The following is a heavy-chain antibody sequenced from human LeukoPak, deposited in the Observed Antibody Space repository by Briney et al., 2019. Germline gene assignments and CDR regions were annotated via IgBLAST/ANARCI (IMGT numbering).Heavy chain of an antibody. D-gene: IGHD6-13*01. CDR3: ARDPYRIAAAGTGWFDP. J-gene: IGHJ5*02. CDR2: IYYSGST. Sequence: SETLSLTCTVSGYSISSSYYWGWIRPPPGKGLEWIGSIYYSGSTYYNPSLKSRVTISIDTSKNQFSLKLSSVTAADTAVYYCARDPYRIAAAGTGWFDPWGQGTLVTVSS. CDR1: GYSISSSYY. V-gene: IGHV4-38-2*02.